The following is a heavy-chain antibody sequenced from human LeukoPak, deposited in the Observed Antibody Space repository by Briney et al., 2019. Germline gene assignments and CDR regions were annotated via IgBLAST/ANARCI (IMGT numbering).Heavy chain of an antibody. J-gene: IGHJ2*01. D-gene: IGHD2-8*02. Sequence: KPGGSLTLSCAASGFTFSSYSMNWVRQATGKGLEWVSSISSSSRYIYYADSEEGRFPISRDNAKNSLYLHLTSLRAEDTAMYCARVRTEWYIDLWGRGTLVTVSP. CDR1: GFTFSSYS. CDR3: ARVRTEWYIDL. V-gene: IGHV3-21*01. CDR2: ISSSSRYI.